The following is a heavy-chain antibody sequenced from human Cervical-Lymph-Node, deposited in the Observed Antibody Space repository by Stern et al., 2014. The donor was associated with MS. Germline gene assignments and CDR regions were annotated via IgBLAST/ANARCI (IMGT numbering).Heavy chain of an antibody. D-gene: IGHD3/OR15-3a*01. V-gene: IGHV3-30*18. CDR3: AKDRSADWDY. Sequence: VQLLESGGGVVQPGRSLRLSCAASGFTFRSYGMHWVRPAPGKGLEWVAVISFDGSNEYYADSVKGRFTISRDNSKNTLYLQMTSLRAEDTAVYYCAKDRSADWDYWGQGTLVTVSS. J-gene: IGHJ4*02. CDR1: GFTFRSYG. CDR2: ISFDGSNE.